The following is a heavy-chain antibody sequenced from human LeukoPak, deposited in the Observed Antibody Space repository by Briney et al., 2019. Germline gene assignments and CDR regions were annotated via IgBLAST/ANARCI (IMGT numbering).Heavy chain of an antibody. V-gene: IGHV4-59*08. CDR1: GGSISSYY. J-gene: IGHJ4*02. D-gene: IGHD6-19*01. Sequence: SETLSLTCTVSGGSISSYYWSWIRQPPGRRLEWIGYIYYSGSTNYNPSLKSRVTISVDTSKNQFSLKLSSVTAADTAVYYCARAYSSGWYPAGFDYRGQGTLVTVSS. CDR3: ARAYSSGWYPAGFDY. CDR2: IYYSGST.